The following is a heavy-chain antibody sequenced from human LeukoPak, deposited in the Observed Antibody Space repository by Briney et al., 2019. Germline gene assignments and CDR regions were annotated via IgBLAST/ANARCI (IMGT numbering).Heavy chain of an antibody. V-gene: IGHV5-51*01. D-gene: IGHD3-10*01. CDR3: ARITMVRGVITGAFDI. CDR2: IYPGDSDT. CDR1: GYSFTSYW. J-gene: IGHJ3*02. Sequence: GESLKISCKGSGYSFTSYWIGRVRQMPGKGLEWMGIIYPGDSDTRYSPSFQGQVTISADKSISTAYLQWSSLKASDTAMYYCARITMVRGVITGAFDIWGQGTMVTVSS.